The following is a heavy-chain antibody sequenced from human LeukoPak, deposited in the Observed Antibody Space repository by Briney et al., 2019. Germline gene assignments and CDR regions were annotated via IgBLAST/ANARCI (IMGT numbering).Heavy chain of an antibody. CDR3: AKVYDPDSYIDY. J-gene: IGHJ4*02. CDR2: ISGSGGAT. Sequence: GGSLRLSCAASGFSFSSYAVSWVRQAPGKGLEWASVISGSGGATYYADSVKGRFTISRDNSKNTLYLQMKSLRAEDTAVYYCAKVYDPDSYIDYWGQGTLVTVSS. D-gene: IGHD2/OR15-2a*01. V-gene: IGHV3-23*01. CDR1: GFSFSSYA.